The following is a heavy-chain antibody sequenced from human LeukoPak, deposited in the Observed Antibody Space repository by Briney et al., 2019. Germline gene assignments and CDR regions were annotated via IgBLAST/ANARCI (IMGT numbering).Heavy chain of an antibody. CDR1: GFTFSSYG. CDR3: ARASSGWYRGAFDY. CDR2: IWYDGSNK. Sequence: GGSLRLSCAASGFTFSSYGMHWVRQAPGKGLEWVAVIWYDGSNKYYADSVKGRFTISRDNSKNTLYLQMNSLRAEDTAVYYCARASSGWYRGAFDYWGQGTLVTVSS. J-gene: IGHJ4*02. D-gene: IGHD6-19*01. V-gene: IGHV3-33*08.